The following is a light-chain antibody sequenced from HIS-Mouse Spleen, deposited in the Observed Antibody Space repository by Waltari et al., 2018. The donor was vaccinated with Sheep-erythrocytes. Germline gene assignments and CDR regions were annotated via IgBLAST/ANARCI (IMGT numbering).Light chain of an antibody. V-gene: IGLV2-11*01. Sequence: QSALTQPRSVSGSPGQSVTISCTGTSSDVGGYNYDLCYQQHPGKAPKLIIYDVSKRPSGVPVRFSGSKPGNTASLTIFGLQAEDEADYYCCSYAGSYNHVFATGTKVTVL. CDR3: CSYAGSYNHV. J-gene: IGLJ1*01. CDR2: DVS. CDR1: SSDVGGYNY.